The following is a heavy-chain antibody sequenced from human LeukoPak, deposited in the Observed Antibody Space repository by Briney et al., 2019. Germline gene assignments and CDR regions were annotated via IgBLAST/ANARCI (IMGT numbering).Heavy chain of an antibody. Sequence: PGASLRLSCAASGFTFKNYGMHWVRQAPGKGLEWVAMTWYDGSNKYYADSVKGRFTISRDNSKNTVSLQMNSLRVEDTGVYYCARGRSGGATTLDPWGKGTLAIVSS. D-gene: IGHD1-14*01. CDR2: TWYDGSNK. V-gene: IGHV3-33*01. CDR3: ARGRSGGATTLDP. J-gene: IGHJ5*02. CDR1: GFTFKNYG.